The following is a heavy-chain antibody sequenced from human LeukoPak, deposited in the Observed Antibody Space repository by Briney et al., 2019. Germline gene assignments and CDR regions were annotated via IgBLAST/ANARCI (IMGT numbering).Heavy chain of an antibody. J-gene: IGHJ4*02. D-gene: IGHD7-27*01. CDR1: GFTFSSYA. CDR3: ARDGPIELTGDGMDY. V-gene: IGHV3-33*08. CDR2: IWYDGSNK. Sequence: GGSLRLSCAASGFTFSSYAMHWVRQAPGKGLEWLAVIWYDGSNKYYADSVKGRFTISRDNSKNTLYLQMNSLRAEDTAMYYCARDGPIELTGDGMDYWGQGTLVTVSS.